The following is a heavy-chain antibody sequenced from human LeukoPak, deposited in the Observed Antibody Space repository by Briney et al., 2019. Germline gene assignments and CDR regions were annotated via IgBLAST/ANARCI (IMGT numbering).Heavy chain of an antibody. CDR1: GFAYSSYA. V-gene: IGHV3-23*01. CDR2: TSGGGVNT. CDR3: AKGGWSSYFDY. J-gene: IGHJ4*02. D-gene: IGHD6-19*01. Sequence: GGSLRLSCAASGFAYSSYAMTWVRQAPGKGLQWVSTTSGGGVNTYYADSVMGRFTISRDNFKNTLYLQMNSLRADDTAVHYCAKGGWSSYFDYWGLGTLVTVSS.